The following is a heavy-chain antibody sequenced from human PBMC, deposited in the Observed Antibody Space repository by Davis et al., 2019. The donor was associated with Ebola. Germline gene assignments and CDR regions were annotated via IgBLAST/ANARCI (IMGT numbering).Heavy chain of an antibody. CDR1: GGTFSSYA. CDR2: IIPIFGTA. V-gene: IGHV1-69*13. D-gene: IGHD6-6*01. J-gene: IGHJ6*03. CDR3: ARSLAARRDYYYYYMDV. Sequence: SVKVSCKASGGTFSSYAISWVRQAPGQGLEWMGGIIPIFGTANYAQKFQGRVTITADESTSTAYMELSSLRSEDTAVYYCARSLAARRDYYYYYMDVWGKGTTVTVSS.